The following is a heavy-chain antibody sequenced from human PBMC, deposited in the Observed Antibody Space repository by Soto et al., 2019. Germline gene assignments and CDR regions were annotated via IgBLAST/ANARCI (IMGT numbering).Heavy chain of an antibody. V-gene: IGHV4-61*08. J-gene: IGHJ4*02. CDR3: ARDRYSNGWLDY. CDR1: GGSISSGDYY. CDR2: IYYSGST. Sequence: SETLSLTCTVSGGSISSGDYYWSWIRQPPGKGLEWIGYIYYSGSTKYNPSLKSRVTISVDTSNDQFSMKLSSVTAADTAVYYCARDRYSNGWLDYWGQGTLVTVSS. D-gene: IGHD6-19*01.